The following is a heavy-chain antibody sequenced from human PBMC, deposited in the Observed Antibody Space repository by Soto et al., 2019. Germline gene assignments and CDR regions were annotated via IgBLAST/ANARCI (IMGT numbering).Heavy chain of an antibody. J-gene: IGHJ6*02. CDR3: ASVPGSPGYHGLDV. CDR1: GLTFNKYW. V-gene: IGHV3-7*03. D-gene: IGHD6-19*01. Sequence: GGSLRLSCAASGLTFNKYWMTWVRQAPGKGLEWVATIKHDGSEKSNLDSVEGRFTISRDNARNSLSLQMNSLRVEDTAVYFCASVPGSPGYHGLDVWGQGTPVTVSS. CDR2: IKHDGSEK.